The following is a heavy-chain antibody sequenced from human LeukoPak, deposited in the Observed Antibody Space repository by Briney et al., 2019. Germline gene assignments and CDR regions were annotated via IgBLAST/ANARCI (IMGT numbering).Heavy chain of an antibody. J-gene: IGHJ4*02. V-gene: IGHV3-30*18. CDR2: ISPDGNNE. CDR3: AKVNNYDDY. D-gene: IGHD1/OR15-1a*01. Sequence: PGRSLRLACAASGFTVSTFGIHWVRQAPGEGLESLAAISPDGNNEDYIDSVKGRFTVSRDNSKNMIYLQMNSLRGEDSAVYYCAKVNNYDDYWGQGTLVNVSS. CDR1: GFTVSTFG.